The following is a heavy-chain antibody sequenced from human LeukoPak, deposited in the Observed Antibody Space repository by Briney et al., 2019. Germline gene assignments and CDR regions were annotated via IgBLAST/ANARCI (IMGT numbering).Heavy chain of an antibody. CDR3: AKGKDSVVGATNDY. D-gene: IGHD6-19*01. CDR1: GFTFSSYW. CDR2: ISSSGTYK. V-gene: IGHV3-21*01. Sequence: GGSLRLSCAASGFTFSSYWMTWVRQAPGKGLEWVSSISSSGTYKYYADSVKGRFTISRDNAKNSLYSQMNSLRAEDTAVYYCAKGKDSVVGATNDYWGQGTLVTVSS. J-gene: IGHJ4*02.